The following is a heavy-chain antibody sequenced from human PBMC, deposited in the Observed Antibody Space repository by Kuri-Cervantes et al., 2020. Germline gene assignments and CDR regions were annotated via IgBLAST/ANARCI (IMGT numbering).Heavy chain of an antibody. CDR2: LDYSGST. Sequence: ESLKISCAVSGYSISRGYFWGWIRQPPGKGLEWIGNLDYSGSTYYNPSLKSRVTISVDSSKNQFSLKLSSVTAADTAVYYCARDSRYFDLWGRGTLVTVSS. J-gene: IGHJ2*01. CDR3: ARDSRYFDL. CDR1: GYSISRGYF. V-gene: IGHV4-38-2*02.